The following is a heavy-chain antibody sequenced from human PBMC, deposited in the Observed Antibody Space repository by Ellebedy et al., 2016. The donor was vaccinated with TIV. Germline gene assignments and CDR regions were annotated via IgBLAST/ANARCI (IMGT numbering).Heavy chain of an antibody. CDR3: ARALVVVVAATRYYYGMDV. CDR1: GYTFTSYA. D-gene: IGHD2-15*01. CDR2: INAGNGNT. J-gene: IGHJ6*02. V-gene: IGHV1-3*01. Sequence: ASVKVSCXASGYTFTSYAMHWVRQAPGQRLEWMGWINAGNGNTKYSQKFQGRVTITADESTSTAYMELSSLRSEDTAVYYCARALVVVVAATRYYYGMDVWGQGTTVTVSS.